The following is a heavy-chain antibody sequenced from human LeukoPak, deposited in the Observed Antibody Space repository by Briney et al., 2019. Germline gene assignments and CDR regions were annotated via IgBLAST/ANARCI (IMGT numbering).Heavy chain of an antibody. V-gene: IGHV3-11*01. CDR1: GFAFTDYY. Sequence: GGSLRLSCAASGFAFTDYYMSWMRQAQGKGLEWVSYISSSGSTIYNADSVKGRFTISRDNAKNSLYLQMNRLRAEDTAVYYCATIMVRGVILDYWGQGTLVTVSS. CDR2: ISSSGSTI. D-gene: IGHD3-10*01. CDR3: ATIMVRGVILDY. J-gene: IGHJ4*02.